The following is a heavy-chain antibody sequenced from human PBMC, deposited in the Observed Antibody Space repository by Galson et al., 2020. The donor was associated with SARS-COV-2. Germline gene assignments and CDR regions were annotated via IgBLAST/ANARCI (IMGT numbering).Heavy chain of an antibody. CDR3: AREWDYYDSSGHFNFFDS. J-gene: IGHJ4*02. CDR2: IYHSGST. Sequence: SETLSLTCAVSGASIGRNNWWSWVRQPPGKGLEWIGEIYHSGSTKYTPSLKRRVTISVDKSKNHFSLKLRSVTAADTTVYYCAREWDYYDSSGHFNFFDSWGQGILVSVSS. V-gene: IGHV4-4*02. CDR1: GASIGRNNW. D-gene: IGHD3-22*01.